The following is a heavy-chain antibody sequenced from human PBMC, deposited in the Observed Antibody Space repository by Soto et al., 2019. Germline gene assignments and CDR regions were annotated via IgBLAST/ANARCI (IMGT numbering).Heavy chain of an antibody. V-gene: IGHV4-59*08. D-gene: IGHD3-22*01. J-gene: IGHJ6*02. CDR1: GGSISSYY. Sequence: QVQLQESGPGLVKPSETLSLTCTVSGGSISSYYWTWIRQPPGKGLEWIGYIDYSGSTNYNPSLRRRVTISVATSRNQFSLKLSSVTAADTALYYCASRSSGYYYGMDVWGQGTTVTVSS. CDR2: IDYSGST. CDR3: ASRSSGYYYGMDV.